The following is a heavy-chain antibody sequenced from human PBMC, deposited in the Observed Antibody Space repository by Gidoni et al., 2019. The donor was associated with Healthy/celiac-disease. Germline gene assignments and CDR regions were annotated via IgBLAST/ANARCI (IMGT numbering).Heavy chain of an antibody. Sequence: AASGFPFDDYAMHWVRQAPGKGLEWVSGISWNSGSIGYADSVKGGFTISRDNAKNSLYLQMNSLRAEDTALYYCAKDVGYSSGWTGFDYWGQGTLVTVSS. D-gene: IGHD6-19*01. CDR1: GFPFDDYA. CDR3: AKDVGYSSGWTGFDY. V-gene: IGHV3-9*01. CDR2: ISWNSGSI. J-gene: IGHJ4*02.